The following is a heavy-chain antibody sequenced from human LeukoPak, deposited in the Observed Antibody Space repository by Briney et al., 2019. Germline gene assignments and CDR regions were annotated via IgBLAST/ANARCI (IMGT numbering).Heavy chain of an antibody. V-gene: IGHV1-18*01. D-gene: IGHD1-26*01. Sequence: ASVKVSCKASGYTFTSYGISWVRQAPGQGLEWMGWISAYNGNTNYAQKLQGRVTMTTDTSTSTAYMELRSLRSDDTAVYYCAREALMVGATHDAFDIWGQGTMVTVSS. CDR1: GYTFTSYG. CDR2: ISAYNGNT. CDR3: AREALMVGATHDAFDI. J-gene: IGHJ3*02.